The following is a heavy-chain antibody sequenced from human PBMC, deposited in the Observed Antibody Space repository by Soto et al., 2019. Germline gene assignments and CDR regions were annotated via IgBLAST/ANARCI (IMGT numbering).Heavy chain of an antibody. J-gene: IGHJ3*02. Sequence: GGSLGLSCAASGFSFSSYSMNWVRRAPGKGLEWVSYISSSSSTIYYADSVKGRFTISRDNAKNSLYLQMNSLRDEDTAVYYCARVSTLGYCSSTSCYHAFDIWGQGTMVTVSS. CDR3: ARVSTLGYCSSTSCYHAFDI. CDR2: ISSSSSTI. V-gene: IGHV3-48*02. CDR1: GFSFSSYS. D-gene: IGHD2-2*01.